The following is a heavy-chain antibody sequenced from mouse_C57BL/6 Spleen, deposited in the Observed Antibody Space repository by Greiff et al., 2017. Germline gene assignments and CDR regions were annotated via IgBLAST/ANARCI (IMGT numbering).Heavy chain of an antibody. J-gene: IGHJ1*03. V-gene: IGHV1-64*01. CDR3: ARVGSSLSYWGFDV. D-gene: IGHD1-1*01. CDR1: GYTFTSYW. CDR2: IHPNSGST. Sequence: VKLQQPGAELVKPGASVKLSCKASGYTFTSYWMHWVKQRPGQGLEWIGMIHPNSGSTNYNEKFKSKATLTVDKSSSTAYMQLSSLTSEDSAVYYGARVGSSLSYWGFDVWGTGTTVTVSS.